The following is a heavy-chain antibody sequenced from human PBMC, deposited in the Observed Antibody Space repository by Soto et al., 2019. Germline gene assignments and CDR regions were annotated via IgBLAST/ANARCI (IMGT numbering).Heavy chain of an antibody. CDR2: IIPIFGTA. J-gene: IGHJ3*02. Sequence: SVKVSCKASGVTFSSYAISWVRQAPGQGLGWMGRIIPIFGTANYAQKFQGRVTITADESTSTAYMELSSLRSEDTAVYYCAREQGLLWFGELSHSGAFDIWGQGTMVTVSS. CDR3: AREQGLLWFGELSHSGAFDI. D-gene: IGHD3-10*01. CDR1: GVTFSSYA. V-gene: IGHV1-69*13.